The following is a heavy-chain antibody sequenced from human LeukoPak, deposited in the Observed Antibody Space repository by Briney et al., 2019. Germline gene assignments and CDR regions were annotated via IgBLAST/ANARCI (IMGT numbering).Heavy chain of an antibody. CDR3: ASGDNDPLFDY. V-gene: IGHV4-31*03. Sequence: PSETLSLTCTASGGPISSGGYYWSWIRQHPGKGLEWIGSIYYSGSTNYNPSLQGRVTISLDTSRNQFSLKLSSVTAADTAVYYCASGDNDPLFDYWGQGTLVTVSS. CDR1: GGPISSGGYY. D-gene: IGHD1-1*01. CDR2: IYYSGST. J-gene: IGHJ4*02.